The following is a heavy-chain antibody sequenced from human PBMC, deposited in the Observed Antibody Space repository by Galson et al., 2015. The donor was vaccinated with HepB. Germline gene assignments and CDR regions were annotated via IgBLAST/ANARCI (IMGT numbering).Heavy chain of an antibody. D-gene: IGHD4-17*01. Sequence: SVKVSCKASGYTFTGYYMHWVRQAPGQGLEWMGWINPNSGGTNYAQKFQGWVTMTRDTSISTAYMELSRLRSDDTAVYYCARGLHGDYAGGSDYWGQGTLVTVSS. J-gene: IGHJ4*02. CDR1: GYTFTGYY. CDR3: ARGLHGDYAGGSDY. V-gene: IGHV1-2*04. CDR2: INPNSGGT.